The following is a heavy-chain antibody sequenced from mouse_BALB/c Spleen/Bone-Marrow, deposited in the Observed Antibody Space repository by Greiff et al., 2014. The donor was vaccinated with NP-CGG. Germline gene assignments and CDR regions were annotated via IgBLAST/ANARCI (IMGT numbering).Heavy chain of an antibody. CDR2: IYPGDDNT. J-gene: IGHJ4*01. CDR3: ARGGGYAMDY. V-gene: IGHV1S56*01. Sequence: VQLQQSGPGLVKPGALVKISCKASGYTFTSYDINWVKQRPGQGLEWIGWIYPGDDNTKYNEKFKGKATLTADKSSSTAYMQLSSLTSENSAVYFCARGGGYAMDYWGQGTSVTVSS. CDR1: GYTFTSYD.